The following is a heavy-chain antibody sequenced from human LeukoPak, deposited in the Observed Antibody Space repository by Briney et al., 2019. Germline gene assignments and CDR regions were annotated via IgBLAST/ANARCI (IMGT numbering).Heavy chain of an antibody. J-gene: IGHJ4*02. CDR1: GYTFTSYD. CDR3: ARAEGRYYYIIAY. D-gene: IGHD3-10*01. Sequence: ASVKVSCKASGYTFTSYDINWVRQATGQGLEWMGWINPNSGNTGYAQKFQGRVTMTRNTSISTAYMELSSLRSEDTAVYYCARAEGRYYYIIAYWGQGTLVTVSS. CDR2: INPNSGNT. V-gene: IGHV1-8*01.